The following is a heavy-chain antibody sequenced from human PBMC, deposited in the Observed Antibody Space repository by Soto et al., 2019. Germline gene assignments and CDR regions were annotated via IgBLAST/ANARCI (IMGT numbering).Heavy chain of an antibody. CDR1: GYSFTSYW. Sequence: GESLKISCKGSGYSFTSYWIGWVRQMPGKGLEWMGIIYPGDSDTRYSPSFQGQVTISADKSISTAYLQWSSLKASDTAMYYCARRGGDVYCGGDCYEPYYGMDVWGQGTTVTVSS. V-gene: IGHV5-51*01. CDR3: ARRGGDVYCGGDCYEPYYGMDV. CDR2: IYPGDSDT. J-gene: IGHJ6*02. D-gene: IGHD2-21*02.